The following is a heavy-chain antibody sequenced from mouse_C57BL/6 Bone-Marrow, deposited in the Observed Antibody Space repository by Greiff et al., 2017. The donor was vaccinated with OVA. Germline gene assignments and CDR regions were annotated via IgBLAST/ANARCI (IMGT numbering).Heavy chain of an antibody. CDR1: GYTFTSYT. Sequence: VQLQQSGAELARPGASVKMSCKASGYTFTSYTIHWVKQRPGQGLEWIGYIDPTTDYTNYNQKFKGKATLTADKSSSTAYMQLSSLTSEDSAVYYCTRGYYFDYWGRGTTLTVSS. J-gene: IGHJ2*01. CDR3: TRGYYFDY. CDR2: IDPTTDYT. V-gene: IGHV1-4*01.